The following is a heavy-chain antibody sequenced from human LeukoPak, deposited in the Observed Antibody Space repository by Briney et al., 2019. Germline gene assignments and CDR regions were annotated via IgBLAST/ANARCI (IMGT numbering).Heavy chain of an antibody. CDR1: GYTFTSYG. D-gene: IGHD1-26*01. CDR2: ISAYNGNT. Sequence: ASVKVSRKASGYTFTSYGISWVRQAPGQGLEWMGWISAYNGNTNYAQKLQGRVTMTTDTSTSTAYMELRSLRSDDTAVYYCARTYLVGATTTYDYWGQGTLVTVSS. V-gene: IGHV1-18*01. CDR3: ARTYLVGATTTYDY. J-gene: IGHJ4*02.